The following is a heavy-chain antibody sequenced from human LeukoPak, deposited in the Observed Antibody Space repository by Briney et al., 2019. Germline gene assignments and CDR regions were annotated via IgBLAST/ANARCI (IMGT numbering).Heavy chain of an antibody. Sequence: GGSLRLSCAASGFTVSSNYMSWVRQAPGKGLEWVSVIYSGGSTYYADSVKGRFTISRDNSKNTLYLQMNSLRAEDTAVYYCARTAPPETYYYDSSGYSLSVVPYYYYYYGMDVWGQGTTVTVSS. CDR2: IYSGGST. CDR3: ARTAPPETYYYDSSGYSLSVVPYYYYYYGMDV. V-gene: IGHV3-66*02. J-gene: IGHJ6*02. D-gene: IGHD3-22*01. CDR1: GFTVSSNY.